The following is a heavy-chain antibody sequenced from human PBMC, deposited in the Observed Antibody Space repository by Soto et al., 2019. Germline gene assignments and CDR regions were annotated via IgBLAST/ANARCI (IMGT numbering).Heavy chain of an antibody. Sequence: QVQLVQSGVEVREPGASVKVSCKAVRYIFTNYGVSWVRQAPGQGLEWMGWITTNNGNTENAQKFQGRVTMTTDASTSAAYMALGSLRSDDTAIYYCARALTGYGMDVWGQGTTVTVSS. J-gene: IGHJ6*02. CDR3: ARALTGYGMDV. CDR1: RYIFTNYG. CDR2: ITTNNGNT. V-gene: IGHV1-18*01.